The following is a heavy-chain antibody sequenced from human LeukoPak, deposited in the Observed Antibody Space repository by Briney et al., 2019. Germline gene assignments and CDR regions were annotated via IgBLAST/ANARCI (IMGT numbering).Heavy chain of an antibody. J-gene: IGHJ4*02. Sequence: GGSLRLSCAASGFTFSSYAMSWVRQAPGKGLEWVSAISGNGDSTYYTDSVKGRFTISRDNSKNTVFVQMNSLRVEDTAVYYCANRFPYCSDGGFNSGFDQWGEGTLVIASS. D-gene: IGHD2-15*01. V-gene: IGHV3-23*01. CDR3: ANRFPYCSDGGFNSGFDQ. CDR1: GFTFSSYA. CDR2: ISGNGDST.